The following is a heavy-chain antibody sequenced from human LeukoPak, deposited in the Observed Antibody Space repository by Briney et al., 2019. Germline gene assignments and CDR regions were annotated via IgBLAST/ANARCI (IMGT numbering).Heavy chain of an antibody. V-gene: IGHV3-48*03. D-gene: IGHD1-1*01. CDR2: IHSSGTHI. CDR1: GFSFSTYD. J-gene: IGHJ4*02. Sequence: GGCLRLSCAASGFSFSTYDMNWVRQAPGKGLEWISYIHSSGTHIYYADSVKGRFSISRDKAKNTLYLEMNSLRAEDTAVYYCATGYNYGSHFDYWGQGTLVTVS. CDR3: ATGYNYGSHFDY.